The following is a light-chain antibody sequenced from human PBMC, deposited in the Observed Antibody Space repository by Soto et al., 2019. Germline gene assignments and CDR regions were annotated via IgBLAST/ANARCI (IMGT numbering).Light chain of an antibody. V-gene: IGKV1-9*01. CDR2: AAS. CDR3: QQLNSYPIT. J-gene: IGKJ5*01. Sequence: DIPLTQSPSFLSASVGDRVTITCRASQGLSSDLAWYQQKPGKAPKLLIYAASTLQSGVPSRFSGSGSGTEFTLTISSLQPEDFATYYCQQLNSYPITFGKGTRLEIK. CDR1: QGLSSD.